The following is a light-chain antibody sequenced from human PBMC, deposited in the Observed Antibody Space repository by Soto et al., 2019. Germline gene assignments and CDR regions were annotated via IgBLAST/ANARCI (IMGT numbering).Light chain of an antibody. CDR2: DAS. CDR1: QSISSW. CDR3: QQYNSYPYT. V-gene: IGKV1-5*01. J-gene: IGKJ2*01. Sequence: DIQMTQSPSTLSASVGDRVTITCRASQSISSWLAWYQQKPGKAPKLLISDASSLKSGVPSRFSGSGSATEFTLTISSLQPDDFATYYCQQYNSYPYTFGQGTKLEIK.